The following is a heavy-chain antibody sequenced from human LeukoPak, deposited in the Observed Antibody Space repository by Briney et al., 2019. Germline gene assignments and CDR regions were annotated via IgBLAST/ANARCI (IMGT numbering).Heavy chain of an antibody. J-gene: IGHJ4*02. CDR2: INTYTGNP. V-gene: IGHV7-4-1*02. CDR3: ARWDYDSSGYALYYFDY. D-gene: IGHD3-22*01. Sequence: ASVKVSCKASGYIFTSYAMNWVRQAPGQGLEWMGWINTYTGNPTYAQGFTGRFVFSLDTSVSTAYLQISSLKAEDTAVYYCARWDYDSSGYALYYFDYWGQGTLVTVSS. CDR1: GYIFTSYA.